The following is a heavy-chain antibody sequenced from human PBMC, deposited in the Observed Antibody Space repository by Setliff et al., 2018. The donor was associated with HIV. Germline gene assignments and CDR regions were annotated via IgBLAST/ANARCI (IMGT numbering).Heavy chain of an antibody. Sequence: PSETLSLTCAVSGDSIGTYSWHWLRQPPGKGLEWIGEINHSGSTNYNPSLKSRVTISVDTSKNQFSLKLSSVTAADTAVYYCASLYADDYWGQGTLVTVSS. D-gene: IGHD3-16*01. CDR3: ASLYADDY. J-gene: IGHJ4*02. CDR1: GDSIGTYS. CDR2: INHSGST. V-gene: IGHV4-34*01.